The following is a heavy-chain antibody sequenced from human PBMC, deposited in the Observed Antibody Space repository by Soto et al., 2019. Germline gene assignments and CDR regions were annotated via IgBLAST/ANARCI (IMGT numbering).Heavy chain of an antibody. CDR3: AKSGFGIVLVAAALGIFDY. V-gene: IGHV3-30*18. CDR1: GFTFSSYG. CDR2: ISYDGSNK. J-gene: IGHJ4*02. D-gene: IGHD2-2*01. Sequence: QVQLVESGGGVVQPGRSLRLSCAASGFTFSSYGMHWVRQAPGKGLEWVAVISYDGSNKYYADSVKGRFTISRDNSKNTLYLQMNRLRAEDTAVYYCAKSGFGIVLVAAALGIFDYWGQGTLVTVSS.